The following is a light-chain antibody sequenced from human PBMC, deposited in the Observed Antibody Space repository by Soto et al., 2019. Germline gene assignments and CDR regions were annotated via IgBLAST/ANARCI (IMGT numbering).Light chain of an antibody. Sequence: DVVMTQSPLSLPVTPGEPASISCNSSQRLLHSNGFNYLDWYLQRPRQSPQLLIYLGSNRASGVPDRFSGSRSGTDFTLKISRVEAEDVGVYYCMQALQSPRTFGQGSKLEIK. CDR1: QRLLHSNGFNY. J-gene: IGKJ2*01. V-gene: IGKV2-28*01. CDR3: MQALQSPRT. CDR2: LGS.